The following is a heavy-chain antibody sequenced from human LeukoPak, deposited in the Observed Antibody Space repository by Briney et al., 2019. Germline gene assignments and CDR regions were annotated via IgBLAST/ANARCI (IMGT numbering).Heavy chain of an antibody. J-gene: IGHJ4*02. CDR1: GFTFSSYG. CDR3: AKDQGILTMVRGVSG. D-gene: IGHD3-10*01. CDR2: IRYDGSNK. V-gene: IGHV3-30*02. Sequence: AGGSPRLSCAASGFTFSSYGMHWVRQAPGKGLEWVAFIRYDGSNKYYADSVKGRFTISRDNSKNTLYLQMNSLRAEDTAVYYCAKDQGILTMVRGVSGWGQGTLVTVSS.